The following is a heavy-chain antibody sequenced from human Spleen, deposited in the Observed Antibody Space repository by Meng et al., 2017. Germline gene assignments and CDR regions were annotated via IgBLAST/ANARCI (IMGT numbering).Heavy chain of an antibody. CDR2: MHYSGTT. CDR1: GGSISSSSYY. Sequence: QLQLQESGPGLVKPSETLSLTCTVSGGSISSSSYYWGWIRQPPGKGLEWIGNMHYSGTTYYNPSLKSRITISVDTSKNQFSLKLSSVTAADTAVYYCARGSGGSYFAYFQHWGQGTLVTVSS. J-gene: IGHJ1*01. D-gene: IGHD1-26*01. V-gene: IGHV4-39*07. CDR3: ARGSGGSYFAYFQH.